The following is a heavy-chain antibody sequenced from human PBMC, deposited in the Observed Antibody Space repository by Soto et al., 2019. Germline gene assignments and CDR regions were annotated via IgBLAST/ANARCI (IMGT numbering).Heavy chain of an antibody. J-gene: IGHJ6*02. CDR3: ARRAVAPAPIGYFHYHLDV. CDR2: IIPIFGAL. D-gene: IGHD2-2*02. Sequence: QVQLVQSGAEVKKPGSSVKVSCKTSGGTFDNYAINWVRQAPGQGLEWMGGIIPIFGALNYAQKFQGRVTITEDKSPSTAYMELGSLTSEDTAVYYCARRAVAPAPIGYFHYHLDVWGQGTTVTVSS. CDR1: GGTFDNYA. V-gene: IGHV1-69*06.